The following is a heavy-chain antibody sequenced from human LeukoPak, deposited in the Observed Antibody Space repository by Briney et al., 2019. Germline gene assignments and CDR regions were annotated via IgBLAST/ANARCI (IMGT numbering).Heavy chain of an antibody. D-gene: IGHD2-2*01. CDR2: IYYSGST. J-gene: IGHJ4*02. CDR3: ARDHSSTSCYPVYYPVLSPCIAAVRPSLHFDY. Sequence: PSETLSLTCTVSGDSISSSSYYWGWIRQPPGKGLEWIGSIYYSGSTYYNPSLKSRVTISVDTSKNQFSLKLSSVTAADTAVYYCARDHSSTSCYPVYYPVLSPCIAAVRPSLHFDYWAREPWSPSPQ. V-gene: IGHV4-39*07. CDR1: GDSISSSSYY.